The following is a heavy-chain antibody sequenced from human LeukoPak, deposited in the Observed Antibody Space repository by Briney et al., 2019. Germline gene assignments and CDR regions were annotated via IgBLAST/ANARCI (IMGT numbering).Heavy chain of an antibody. Sequence: GGSLRLSCAASGFTFSSYAMHWVRQAPGKGLEWVAVISYDGSNKYYADSVKGRFTISRDNSKNTLYLQMSSLRAEDTAVYYCARDYEDTAMVIDYWGQGTLVTVSS. CDR1: GFTFSSYA. J-gene: IGHJ4*02. V-gene: IGHV3-30-3*01. CDR3: ARDYEDTAMVIDY. D-gene: IGHD5-18*01. CDR2: ISYDGSNK.